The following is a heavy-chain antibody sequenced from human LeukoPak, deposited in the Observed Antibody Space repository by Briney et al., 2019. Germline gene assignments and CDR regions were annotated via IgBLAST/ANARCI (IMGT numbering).Heavy chain of an antibody. D-gene: IGHD5-24*01. J-gene: IGHJ3*02. V-gene: IGHV3-11*01. CDR2: ISTSGGTI. Sequence: GGSLRLSCAASGFTFSDYYMSWIRQAPGKGLEWVSYISTSGGTIYYADSVKGRFTMSRDNAKNSLYLQMNSLRAEDTAMYYCARRKKATLDAFDIWGQGTMVTVSS. CDR3: ARRKKATLDAFDI. CDR1: GFTFSDYY.